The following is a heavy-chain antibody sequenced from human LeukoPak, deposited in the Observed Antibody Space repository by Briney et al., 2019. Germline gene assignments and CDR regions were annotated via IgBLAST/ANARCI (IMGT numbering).Heavy chain of an antibody. CDR2: IEPDGSDK. V-gene: IGHV3-7*02. Sequence: GGSLRLSCAASGFTFRSYWMTWVRQAPGKGLEWVANIEPDGSDKYYVDSVKGRFTISRDNAKNSVYLQMNGLRAEDTAVYYCTNKVFAWGPGTLVTVSS. CDR1: GFTFRSYW. J-gene: IGHJ4*02. CDR3: TNKVFA.